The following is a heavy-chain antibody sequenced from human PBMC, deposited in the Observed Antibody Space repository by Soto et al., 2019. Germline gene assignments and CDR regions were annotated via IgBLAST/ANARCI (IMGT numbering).Heavy chain of an antibody. Sequence: QVQLVQSGAEVKKPGSSVKVSCKASGVTFSSYTISWVRQAPGQGLEWMGRIIPILGIANYAQKFQGRVTITADKSTSTAYMELSSLRSEDTAVYYCAGTYYYGSGTLYYYYMDVWGKGTTVTVSS. CDR1: GVTFSSYT. CDR3: AGTYYYGSGTLYYYYMDV. D-gene: IGHD3-10*01. V-gene: IGHV1-69*02. J-gene: IGHJ6*03. CDR2: IIPILGIA.